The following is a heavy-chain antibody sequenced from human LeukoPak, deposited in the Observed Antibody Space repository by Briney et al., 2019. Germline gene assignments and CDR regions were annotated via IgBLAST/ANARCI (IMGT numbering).Heavy chain of an antibody. Sequence: PSETLSLTCAVYGGSFSGYYWSWIRQPPGKGLEWIGEINHSGSTNYNPSLKSRVTISVDTSKNRFSLKLSSVTAADTAVYYCASDGDYYYFDYWGQGTLVTVSS. CDR3: ASDGDYYYFDY. CDR1: GGSFSGYY. J-gene: IGHJ4*02. CDR2: INHSGST. D-gene: IGHD4-17*01. V-gene: IGHV4-34*01.